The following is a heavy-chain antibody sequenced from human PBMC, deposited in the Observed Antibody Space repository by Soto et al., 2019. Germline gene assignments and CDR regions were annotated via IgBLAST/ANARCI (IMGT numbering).Heavy chain of an antibody. CDR2: INHSGST. CDR1: GGSFSGYY. CDR3: ARGSRADY. J-gene: IGHJ4*02. V-gene: IGHV4-34*01. Sequence: PSETLSLTCVVYGGSFSGYYWSWIRQPPGKGLEWIGEINHSGSTNYNPSLKSRVTISVDTSKNQFSLKLSSVTAADTAVYYCARGSRADYWGQGTLVTVSS.